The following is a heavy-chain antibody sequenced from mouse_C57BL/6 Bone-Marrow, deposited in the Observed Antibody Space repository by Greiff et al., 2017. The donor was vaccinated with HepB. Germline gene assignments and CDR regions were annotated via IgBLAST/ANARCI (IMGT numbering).Heavy chain of an antibody. CDR1: GFTFSSYG. J-gene: IGHJ3*01. CDR3: ARHGGYEGFAY. CDR2: ISSGGSYT. V-gene: IGHV5-6*01. D-gene: IGHD2-2*01. Sequence: EVKLMESGGDLVKPGGSLKLSCAASGFTFSSYGMSWVRQTPDKRLEWVATISSGGSYTYYPDSVKGRFTISRDNAKNTLYRQMSSLKSEDTAMYYCARHGGYEGFAYWGQGTLVTVSA.